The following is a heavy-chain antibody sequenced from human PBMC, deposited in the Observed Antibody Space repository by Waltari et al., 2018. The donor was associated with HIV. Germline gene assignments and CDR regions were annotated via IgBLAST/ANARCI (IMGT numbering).Heavy chain of an antibody. V-gene: IGHV3-30*18. CDR1: GFNFSSYG. CDR2: ISYDGSNK. Sequence: QVQLVESGGGVVQPGRSLRLCCAASGFNFSSYGMHWVRQAPGKGLEVGAGISYDGSNKYYADSGKGRFTNSRDNSKNTLYLQMNSLRAEDTAVYYCAKDGDTAMVTAFDYWGQGTLVTVSS. CDR3: AKDGDTAMVTAFDY. D-gene: IGHD5-18*01. J-gene: IGHJ4*02.